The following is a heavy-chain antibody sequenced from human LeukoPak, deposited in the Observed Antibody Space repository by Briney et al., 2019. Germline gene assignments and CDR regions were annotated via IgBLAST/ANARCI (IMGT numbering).Heavy chain of an antibody. CDR3: ARDSRYNEYYYYGMDV. CDR2: IHYSGST. Sequence: SGTLSLTCAVSGGSISSNNWWSWVRQSPGKGLEWIGEIHYSGSTNYNPSLKSRVTISVDKSKSQFSLNLSSVTAADTAVYYCARDSRYNEYYYYGMDVWGQGTTVTVS. CDR1: GGSISSNNW. D-gene: IGHD2/OR15-2a*01. V-gene: IGHV4-4*02. J-gene: IGHJ6*02.